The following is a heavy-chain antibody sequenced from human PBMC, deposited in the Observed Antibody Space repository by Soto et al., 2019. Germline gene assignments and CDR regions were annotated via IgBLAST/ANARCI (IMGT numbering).Heavy chain of an antibody. CDR2: IRFDGRNI. D-gene: IGHD1-26*01. CDR3: ARDGVGGKVFFGYLDY. V-gene: IGHV3-33*01. Sequence: QVQLVESGGGVVQPGRSLRLSCAVSEIIFSGYGMHWVRQAPGKGLEWVAVIRFDGRNIHYADSVKGRVTISRDNSKHTLELQMDSLRAEDTADDYWARDGVGGKVFFGYLDYWGQGALVTVSS. CDR1: EIIFSGYG. J-gene: IGHJ4*02.